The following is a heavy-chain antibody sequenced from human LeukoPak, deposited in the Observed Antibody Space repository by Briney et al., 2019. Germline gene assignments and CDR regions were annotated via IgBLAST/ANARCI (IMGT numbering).Heavy chain of an antibody. D-gene: IGHD6-13*01. Sequence: PSETLSLTCAVSGGSLSGYYWTWIRQPPGKGLEWVGDINHSGSTNYNPSLKSRVTISVDTSKNQFSLKLSSVTAADTAVYYCARGEVAAAGPYYFDYWGQGTLVTVSS. CDR1: GGSLSGYY. J-gene: IGHJ4*02. CDR2: INHSGST. CDR3: ARGEVAAAGPYYFDY. V-gene: IGHV4-34*01.